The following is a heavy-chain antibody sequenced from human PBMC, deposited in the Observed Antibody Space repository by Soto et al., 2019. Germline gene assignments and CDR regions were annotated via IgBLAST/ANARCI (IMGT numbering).Heavy chain of an antibody. Sequence: GASVKVSCKASGYTFTSYGISWVLQAPGQGLEWMGWISAYNGNTNYAQKLQGRVTMTTDTSTSTAYMELRSLRSDDTAVYYCAILLAVVPIPTRDYWGQGTLVTVS. D-gene: IGHD6-19*01. V-gene: IGHV1-18*01. CDR3: AILLAVVPIPTRDY. CDR1: GYTFTSYG. CDR2: ISAYNGNT. J-gene: IGHJ4*02.